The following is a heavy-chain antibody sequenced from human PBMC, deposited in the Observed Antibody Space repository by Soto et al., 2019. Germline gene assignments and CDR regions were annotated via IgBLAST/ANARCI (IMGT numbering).Heavy chain of an antibody. CDR1: GYTFSIYN. J-gene: IGHJ5*02. CDR3: ARDRPGYSNEWLGSDL. D-gene: IGHD5-18*01. Sequence: EVQLVESGGDLVQPGGSLRLSCVGSGYTFSIYNMVWVRQAPGKGLEWLAFISSGSVSIYYADSVRGRFTISRDNAANSLYLEMNNLRVDDTAVYYCARDRPGYSNEWLGSDLWGHGTLVTVSS. CDR2: ISSGSVSI. V-gene: IGHV3-48*01.